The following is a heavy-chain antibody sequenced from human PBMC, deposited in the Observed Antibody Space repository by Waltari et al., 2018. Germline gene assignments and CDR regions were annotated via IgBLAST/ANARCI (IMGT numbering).Heavy chain of an antibody. CDR2: IKGKTEGGTT. D-gene: IGHD6-19*01. CDR3: VTFSVAVAGTIA. J-gene: IGHJ5*02. V-gene: IGHV3-15*01. Sequence: EVQLVESGGGLVKPGGSLRLSCAASGFSFSNAWMNWVRQAPGKGLEWVGRIKGKTEGGTTDYAAPVKGRFTISRDDSQNTLYLQMNSLKTEDTAVYYCVTFSVAVAGTIAWGQGSLVTVSS. CDR1: GFSFSNAW.